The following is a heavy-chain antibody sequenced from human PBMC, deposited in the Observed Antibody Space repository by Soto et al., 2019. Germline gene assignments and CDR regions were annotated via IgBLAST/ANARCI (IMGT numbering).Heavy chain of an antibody. D-gene: IGHD3-10*01. V-gene: IGHV4-31*03. CDR2: IYYSGST. CDR3: ARGGLFGFGY. Sequence: QVQLQESGPGLVKPSQTLSLTCTVSGGSISSGGYYWSWIRQHPGKGLEWIGYIYYSGSTYYNPSLKSRVTISVDPSKNQFSLKLSSVTAADAAVSYCARGGLFGFGYWGQGTLVTVSS. CDR1: GGSISSGGYY. J-gene: IGHJ4*02.